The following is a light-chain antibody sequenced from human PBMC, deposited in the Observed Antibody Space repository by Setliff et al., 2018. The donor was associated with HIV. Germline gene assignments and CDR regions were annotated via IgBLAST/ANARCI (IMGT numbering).Light chain of an antibody. V-gene: IGLV1-40*01. Sequence: QSVLTQPPSVSGAPGQRATISCTGSSSNIGAGYDVHWYQLLPGTAPKLLIYGNINRPSGVPDRFSGSKSGTSASLAITGLQAEDEADYYCQSYDSSLSGSYVFGTGTKVTVL. J-gene: IGLJ1*01. CDR2: GNI. CDR3: QSYDSSLSGSYV. CDR1: SSNIGAGYD.